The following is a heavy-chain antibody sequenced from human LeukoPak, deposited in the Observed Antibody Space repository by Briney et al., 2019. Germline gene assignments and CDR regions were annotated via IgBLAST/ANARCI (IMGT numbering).Heavy chain of an antibody. D-gene: IGHD3-22*01. V-gene: IGHV3-21*01. J-gene: IGHJ4*02. Sequence: PGGSLRLSCAASGFTFSSYSMNWVRQAPGKGLEWVSSISSSSSYIYYADSVKGRFTISRDNAKNSLYLQMNSLRAEDTAVYYCARSPGRNYYHSSVSFDYWGQETLVTVFS. CDR1: GFTFSSYS. CDR2: ISSSSSYI. CDR3: ARSPGRNYYHSSVSFDY.